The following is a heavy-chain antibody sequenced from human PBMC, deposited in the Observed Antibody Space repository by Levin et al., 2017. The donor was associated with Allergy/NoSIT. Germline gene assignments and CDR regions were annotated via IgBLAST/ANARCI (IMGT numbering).Heavy chain of an antibody. Sequence: GGSLRLSCAASGFTFSSYGMHWVRQAPGKGLEWVAVIWYDGSNKYYADSVKGRFTISRDNSKNTLYLQMNSLRAEDTAVYYCARSPPVAPHYYYYGMDVWGQGTTVTVSS. D-gene: IGHD4-23*01. J-gene: IGHJ6*02. CDR3: ARSPPVAPHYYYYGMDV. V-gene: IGHV3-33*01. CDR1: GFTFSSYG. CDR2: IWYDGSNK.